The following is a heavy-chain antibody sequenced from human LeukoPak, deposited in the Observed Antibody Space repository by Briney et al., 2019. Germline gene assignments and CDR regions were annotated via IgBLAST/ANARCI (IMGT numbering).Heavy chain of an antibody. Sequence: GRSLRLSCAASGFIFSSYGMHWVRQAPGKGLEWVAVIWYDGSNKYYADSVKGRFTISRDNSKNTLYLQMNSLRAEDTAVYYCAKDQARNYYDSSGFDYWGQGTLVTVSS. D-gene: IGHD3-22*01. CDR3: AKDQARNYYDSSGFDY. CDR1: GFIFSSYG. CDR2: IWYDGSNK. V-gene: IGHV3-33*06. J-gene: IGHJ4*02.